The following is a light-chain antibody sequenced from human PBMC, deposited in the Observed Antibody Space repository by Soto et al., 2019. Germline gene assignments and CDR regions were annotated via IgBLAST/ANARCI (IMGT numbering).Light chain of an antibody. CDR2: DVY. J-gene: IGLJ1*01. V-gene: IGLV2-11*01. CDR3: CSYAGTYTYV. Sequence: QSALTQPRSVSGSPGQSDTISCTGTSSDVGAYVYVSWYQNQPGSAPKLIIYDVYKRPSGVPDRFSGSKSGDTASLTISGLQADDEADYYCCSYAGTYTYVFGTGTKLTVL. CDR1: SSDVGAYVY.